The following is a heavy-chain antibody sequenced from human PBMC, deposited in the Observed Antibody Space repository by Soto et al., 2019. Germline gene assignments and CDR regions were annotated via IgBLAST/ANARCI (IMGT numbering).Heavy chain of an antibody. D-gene: IGHD6-19*01. CDR2: ISYDGSNK. CDR1: GFTFSSYA. Sequence: QVQLVESGGGVVQPGRSLRLSCAASGFTFSSYAMHWVRQAPGKGLEWVAVISYDGSNKYYADSVKGRFTISRDNSKNTLYLQMNSLRAEDTAVYYCARDMGPVLPVDIAVAAIRGYYFDYWGQGTLVTVSS. J-gene: IGHJ4*02. V-gene: IGHV3-30-3*01. CDR3: ARDMGPVLPVDIAVAAIRGYYFDY.